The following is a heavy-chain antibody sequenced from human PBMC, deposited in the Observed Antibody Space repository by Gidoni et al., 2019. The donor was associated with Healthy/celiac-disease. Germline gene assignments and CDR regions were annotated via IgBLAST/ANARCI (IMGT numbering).Heavy chain of an antibody. CDR2: ISSSSSYI. V-gene: IGHV3-21*01. CDR1: GFTFSSYS. J-gene: IGHJ4*02. Sequence: EVQLVESGGGLVTPGGSLSISCSASGFTFSSYSMNWVRQAPGKGLEWGSSISSSSSYIYYADSVKGRFTISRDNAKNSLYLQMNSLRAEDTAVYYCARDDYDILTGYYPFCFDYWGQGTLVTVSS. D-gene: IGHD3-9*01. CDR3: ARDDYDILTGYYPFCFDY.